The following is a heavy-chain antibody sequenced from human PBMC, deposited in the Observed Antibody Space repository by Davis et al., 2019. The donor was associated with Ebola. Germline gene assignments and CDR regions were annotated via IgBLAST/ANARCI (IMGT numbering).Heavy chain of an antibody. V-gene: IGHV4-30-4*01. J-gene: IGHJ2*01. CDR3: ARVGDYLGCDL. D-gene: IGHD4-17*01. Sequence: LRLSCTVSGGSISSGDYYWSWIRQPPGKGLEWIGYIYYSGSTYYNPSLKSRVTISVDTSKNQFSLKLSSMTAADTAVYYCARVGDYLGCDLWGRGTLVTVSS. CDR2: IYYSGST. CDR1: GGSISSGDYY.